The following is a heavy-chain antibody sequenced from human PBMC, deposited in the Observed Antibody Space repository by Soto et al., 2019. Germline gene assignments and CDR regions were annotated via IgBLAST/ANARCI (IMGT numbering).Heavy chain of an antibody. CDR1: GGTFSSYA. CDR3: ARGVVRGVPPLYYYYGMDV. V-gene: IGHV1-69*13. J-gene: IGHJ6*02. Sequence: ASVKVSCKASGGTFSSYAISWVRQAPGQGLEWMGGIIPIFGTANYAQKFQGRVTITADESTSTAYMELSSLRSEDTAVYYCARGVVRGVPPLYYYYGMDVWGQGTTVTVS. D-gene: IGHD3-10*01. CDR2: IIPIFGTA.